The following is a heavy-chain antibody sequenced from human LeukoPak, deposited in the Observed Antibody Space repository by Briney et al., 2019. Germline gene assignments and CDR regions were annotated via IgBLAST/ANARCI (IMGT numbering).Heavy chain of an antibody. J-gene: IGHJ4*02. V-gene: IGHV3-48*04. Sequence: GASLILSCAAAGFSFSDYSMNWVRQAPGKGLEWISYVGISSGNTKYADSVKGRFTISGDSAKNSVFLQMNSLRVEDTAVYFCARDHRYAFDNWGQGTLVTVSS. CDR2: VGISSGNT. D-gene: IGHD5-12*01. CDR1: GFSFSDYS. CDR3: ARDHRYAFDN.